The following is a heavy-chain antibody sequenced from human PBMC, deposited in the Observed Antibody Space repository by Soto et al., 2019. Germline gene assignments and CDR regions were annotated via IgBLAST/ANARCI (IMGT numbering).Heavy chain of an antibody. CDR3: ARGAYGEVSFDI. CDR2: ISSKNGNT. Sequence: ASVKVSCKASGYTLSIYCITWVRHAPGQGLEWMGWISSKNGNTNSAQKLQDRVTMTTDTSTNTAYMELRSLISDDTAIYYCARGAYGEVSFDIWGQGTMVTVSS. V-gene: IGHV1-18*01. CDR1: GYTLSIYC. J-gene: IGHJ3*02. D-gene: IGHD4-17*01.